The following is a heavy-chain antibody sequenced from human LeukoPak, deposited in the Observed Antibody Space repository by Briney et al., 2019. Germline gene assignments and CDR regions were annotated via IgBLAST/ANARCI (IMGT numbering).Heavy chain of an antibody. Sequence: GGSLRLSCAASGFTFSSYGMHWVRQAPGKGLEWVAVIWYDGSNKYYADSVKGRFTISRDNSKNTLYLQMNSPRAEDTAVYYCAREVEAEREFDYWGQGTLVTVSS. J-gene: IGHJ4*02. CDR2: IWYDGSNK. CDR1: GFTFSSYG. CDR3: AREVEAEREFDY. V-gene: IGHV3-33*01.